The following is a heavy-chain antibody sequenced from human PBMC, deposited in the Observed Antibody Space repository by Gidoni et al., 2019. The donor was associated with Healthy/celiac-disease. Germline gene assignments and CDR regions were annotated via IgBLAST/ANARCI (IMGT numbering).Heavy chain of an antibody. J-gene: IGHJ3*02. CDR3: ARALCSSSWCLLRSAFDI. V-gene: IGHV1-3*01. Sequence: QVQLVQSGAEVKKPGASVKVSCKASGYTFTSYAMHWVRQAPGQRLEWMGWINAGNGNTKYSQKFQGRVTITRDTSASTAYMELSSLRSEDTAVYYCARALCSSSWCLLRSAFDIWGQGTMVTVSS. D-gene: IGHD6-13*01. CDR1: GYTFTSYA. CDR2: INAGNGNT.